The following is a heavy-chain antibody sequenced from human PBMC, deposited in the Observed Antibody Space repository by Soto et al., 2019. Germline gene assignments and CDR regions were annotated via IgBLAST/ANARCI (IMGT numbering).Heavy chain of an antibody. V-gene: IGHV1-69*18. CDR1: GGTFNTYS. Sequence: QMQLVQSGAEVKKPGSSVKVSCKASGGTFNTYSFGWLRQAPGQGLQWMGSIIPFIGAPNYAQNFQDRVTITADESTTTAYMELSGLKSEDTAVYFCARGGDSSSLRAFYSYGFDVWGQGTSVTVSS. D-gene: IGHD6-6*01. CDR3: ARGGDSSSLRAFYSYGFDV. CDR2: IIPFIGAP. J-gene: IGHJ6*02.